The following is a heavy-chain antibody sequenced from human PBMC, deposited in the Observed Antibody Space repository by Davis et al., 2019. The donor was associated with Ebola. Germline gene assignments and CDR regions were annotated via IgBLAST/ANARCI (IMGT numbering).Heavy chain of an antibody. Sequence: SVKVSCKASGGTFSSYAISWVRQAPGQGLEWMGGIIPILGIANYAQKFQGRVTITADESTSTAYMELSSLRSDDTAVYYCARPIAAAGPFDYWGQGTLVTVSS. D-gene: IGHD6-13*01. CDR1: GGTFSSYA. CDR3: ARPIAAAGPFDY. CDR2: IIPILGIA. J-gene: IGHJ4*02. V-gene: IGHV1-69*10.